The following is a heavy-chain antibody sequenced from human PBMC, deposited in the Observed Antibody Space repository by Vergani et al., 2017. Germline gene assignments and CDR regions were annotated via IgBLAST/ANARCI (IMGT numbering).Heavy chain of an antibody. D-gene: IGHD3-9*01. V-gene: IGHV4-39*01. CDR1: GDSITSRLDY. CDR2: MYHSGGA. J-gene: IGHJ4*02. Sequence: QLQLQESGPGLVKPSETLSLTCSVSGDSITSRLDYWGWIRQTPGKGLEWIGSMYHSGGAYYNPSLKGRVTISVDTSKNQFSLEVTSVTAADTAIYFCARTESFILRYFHWALWGQGTLVTVSS. CDR3: ARTESFILRYFHWAL.